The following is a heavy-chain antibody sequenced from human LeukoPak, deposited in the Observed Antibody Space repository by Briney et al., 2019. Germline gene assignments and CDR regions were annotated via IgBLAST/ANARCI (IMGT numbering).Heavy chain of an antibody. Sequence: SETLSLTCTVSGGSISSYYWSWLRQPPGKGLEWIGYIYYSGSTNYNPSFKSRVTISVDTSNNQFSLKLSSVTAADTAVYYCARSKHYYDSSGSAGTNWFDPWGQGTLVTVSS. J-gene: IGHJ5*02. CDR3: ARSKHYYDSSGSAGTNWFDP. V-gene: IGHV4-59*01. CDR2: IYYSGST. CDR1: GGSISSYY. D-gene: IGHD3-22*01.